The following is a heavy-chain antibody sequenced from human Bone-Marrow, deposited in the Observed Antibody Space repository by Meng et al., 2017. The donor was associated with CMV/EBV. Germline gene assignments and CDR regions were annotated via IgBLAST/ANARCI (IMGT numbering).Heavy chain of an antibody. V-gene: IGHV3-7*01. CDR2: IWKDGNTI. Sequence: GESLKISCVASGFTFSDHWMGWVRQAPGKGLEWVADIWKDGNTIWYFDSVKGRFTISRDNAKNSLFLQMNSLRVEDTAVYYCVRDMGWYRCDSWGQGTLVNVDS. J-gene: IGHJ4*02. CDR3: VRDMGWYRCDS. CDR1: GFTFSDHW. D-gene: IGHD6-19*01.